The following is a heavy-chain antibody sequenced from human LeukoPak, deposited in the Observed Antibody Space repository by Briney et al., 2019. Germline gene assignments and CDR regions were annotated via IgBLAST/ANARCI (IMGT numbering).Heavy chain of an antibody. Sequence: KSSETLSLTCTVSGGSISSYYWSWIRQPAGKGLEWIGRIYTSGSTNYNASLKRRVSMSVDTSKNQFSLKLSSVTAADTAVFYCARENSGSYREFDYWGQGTLVTVSS. CDR3: ARENSGSYREFDY. D-gene: IGHD1-26*01. CDR1: GGSISSYY. CDR2: IYTSGST. V-gene: IGHV4-4*07. J-gene: IGHJ4*02.